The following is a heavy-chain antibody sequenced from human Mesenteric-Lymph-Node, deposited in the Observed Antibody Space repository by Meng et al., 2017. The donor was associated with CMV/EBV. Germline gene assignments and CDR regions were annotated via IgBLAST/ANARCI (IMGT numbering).Heavy chain of an antibody. V-gene: IGHV3-7*01. D-gene: IGHD3-3*01. Sequence: GESLKISCAASGFTFSSYWMSWVRQAPGKGLEWVANIKQDGSEKYYVDSVKGRFTISRDNAKNSLYLQMNSLRAEDTAVYYCARFLTGITIFGVVSKTEYNWFDPWGQGTLVTVSS. J-gene: IGHJ5*02. CDR2: IKQDGSEK. CDR3: ARFLTGITIFGVVSKTEYNWFDP. CDR1: GFTFSSYW.